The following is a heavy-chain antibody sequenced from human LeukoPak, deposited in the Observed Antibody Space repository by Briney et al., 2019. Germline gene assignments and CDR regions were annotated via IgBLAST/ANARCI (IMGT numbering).Heavy chain of an antibody. V-gene: IGHV3-23*01. D-gene: IGHD3-10*01. CDR1: GFTFRSYD. J-gene: IGHJ4*02. CDR3: ARQQAGGYYGH. Sequence: GGTLRLSCAASGFTFRSYDMSWVRQAPGKGLEWVSGISGSGGSTYYADSVEGRFTISRDNSNNTVYLQMNSLRAEDTAVYYCARQQAGGYYGHWGQGTLVTVSS. CDR2: ISGSGGST.